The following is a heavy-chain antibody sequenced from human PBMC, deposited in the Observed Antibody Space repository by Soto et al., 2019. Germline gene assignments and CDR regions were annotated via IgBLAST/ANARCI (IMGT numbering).Heavy chain of an antibody. J-gene: IGHJ4*02. Sequence: CLRLASAASGCTVAMYRMDWVRQPRGKGLEWGASICRTTNYKYYGDSMRGRFTIPRDKAKNSLYREMNSLRAEDTAVFYCASEPQDLTTNSDYWGKGSLVPVPQ. V-gene: IGHV3-21*06. CDR3: ASEPQDLTTNSDY. CDR2: ICRTTNYK. CDR1: GCTVAMYR.